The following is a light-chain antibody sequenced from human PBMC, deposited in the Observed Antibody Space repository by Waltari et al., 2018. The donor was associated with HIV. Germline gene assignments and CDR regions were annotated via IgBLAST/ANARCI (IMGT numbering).Light chain of an antibody. J-gene: IGLJ1*01. CDR2: EVS. Sequence: QSALPQPASVSGSPGQSITISCTGTSRAVGGFNYVSWYQHHPGKAPKLLIYEVSNRPSGVSNRFSGSKSDNTASLTISGLQAEDEADYYCSSYTSDYTYVFGSGTEVTVL. CDR1: SRAVGGFNY. V-gene: IGLV2-14*01. CDR3: SSYTSDYTYV.